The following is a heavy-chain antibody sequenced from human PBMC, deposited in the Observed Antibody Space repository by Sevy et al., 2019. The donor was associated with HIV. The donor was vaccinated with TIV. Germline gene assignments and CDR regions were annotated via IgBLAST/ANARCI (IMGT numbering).Heavy chain of an antibody. D-gene: IGHD2-21*01. J-gene: IGHJ4*02. V-gene: IGHV3-13*01. Sequence: GGSLRLSCAASGFTFSGSDMHWVRQVKGKGLEWISSIGTLADTFYADSVKGGFTISSDNAQSYLYLHMSSLKVGDTALYFCVGGLQTHCDRTACPLDYWGQGTLVTVSS. CDR2: IGTLADT. CDR1: GFTFSGSD. CDR3: VGGLQTHCDRTACPLDY.